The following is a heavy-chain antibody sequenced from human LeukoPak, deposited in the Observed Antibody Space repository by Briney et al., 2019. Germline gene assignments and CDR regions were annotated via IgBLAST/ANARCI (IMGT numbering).Heavy chain of an antibody. V-gene: IGHV1-2*02. J-gene: IGHJ4*02. Sequence: ASVKVSCKASGYTFTGYYMHWVRQAPGQGLEWMGWINPNSGGTNYAQKFQGRVTMTRDTSISTAYMELSRLRSDDTAVYYCARGSIHNYDFWSGYRYYFDYWGQGTLVTVSS. CDR3: ARGSIHNYDFWSGYRYYFDY. CDR1: GYTFTGYY. D-gene: IGHD3-3*01. CDR2: INPNSGGT.